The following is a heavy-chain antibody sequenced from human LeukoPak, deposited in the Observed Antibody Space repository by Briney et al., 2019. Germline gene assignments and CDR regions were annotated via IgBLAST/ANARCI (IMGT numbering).Heavy chain of an antibody. D-gene: IGHD3-16*02. CDR1: GFTFDDYA. CDR3: AKDITFGGVIGSYYFDY. V-gene: IGHV3-9*01. Sequence: PGRSLRLSCAASGFTFDDYAMHWVRQAPGKGLEWVSGISWNSGSIGYADSVKGRFTISRDNAKNSLYLQMNGLRAEDTALYYCAKDITFGGVIGSYYFDYWGQGTLVTVSS. J-gene: IGHJ4*02. CDR2: ISWNSGSI.